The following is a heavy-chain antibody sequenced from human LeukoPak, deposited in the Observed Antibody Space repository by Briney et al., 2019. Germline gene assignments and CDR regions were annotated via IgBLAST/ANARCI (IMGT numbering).Heavy chain of an antibody. Sequence: GASVKVSCKASGFTFTSYYVHWVRQAPGQGLEWMGIINPSGGSTSYAQKFQGRVTMTRDTSTSTVYMELSSLRSEDTAVYYCARGIVVVPARSYYYYMDVWGKGTTVTVSS. CDR1: GFTFTSYY. J-gene: IGHJ6*03. D-gene: IGHD2-2*01. V-gene: IGHV1-46*01. CDR3: ARGIVVVPARSYYYYMDV. CDR2: INPSGGST.